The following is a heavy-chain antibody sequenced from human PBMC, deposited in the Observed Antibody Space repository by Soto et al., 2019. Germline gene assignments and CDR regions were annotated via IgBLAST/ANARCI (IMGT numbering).Heavy chain of an antibody. D-gene: IGHD1-7*01. CDR1: GFTFSSYG. J-gene: IGHJ4*02. CDR3: AKNQERELPRVIDF. Sequence: LRLSCAASGFTFSSYGMHWVRQAPGKGLEWVAVIWYDGSNKYYADSVKGRFTISRDNSKNTLYLQMSSLRAEDTALYYCAKNQERELPRVIDFWGQGTLVTVSS. CDR2: IWYDGSNK. V-gene: IGHV3-33*06.